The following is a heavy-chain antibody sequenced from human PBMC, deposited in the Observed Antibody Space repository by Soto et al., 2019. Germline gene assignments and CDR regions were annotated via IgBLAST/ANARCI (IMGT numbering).Heavy chain of an antibody. CDR2: SDYTETT. CDR3: VTGGGGQLAIPSDY. D-gene: IGHD3-16*01. Sequence: LQLQESGPGLVKPSETLSLTCTVSGGSMTTYSYYWGWIRQSPGKGLEWSGISDYTETTFYNPSLKSRVTISVDTSKKQFSLKMTSVTAADTAVYYCVTGGGGQLAIPSDYWGQGTLVTVSS. CDR1: GGSMTTYSYY. J-gene: IGHJ4*02. V-gene: IGHV4-39*02.